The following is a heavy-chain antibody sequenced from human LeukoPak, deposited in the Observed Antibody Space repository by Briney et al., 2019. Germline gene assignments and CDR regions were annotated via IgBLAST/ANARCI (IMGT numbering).Heavy chain of an antibody. CDR2: VVVGSGNT. CDR3: AAVSGISSSDSFDI. D-gene: IGHD6-13*01. CDR1: GFTFTTSS. V-gene: IGHV1-58*02. Sequence: GASVKVSCKASGFTFTTSSMQWVRQTRGQRLEWIGWVVVGSGNTNYAQKFQGRVTITRDMSTSTAYMELSSLRSEDTAVYYCAAVSGISSSDSFDIWGQGTMVTVSS. J-gene: IGHJ3*02.